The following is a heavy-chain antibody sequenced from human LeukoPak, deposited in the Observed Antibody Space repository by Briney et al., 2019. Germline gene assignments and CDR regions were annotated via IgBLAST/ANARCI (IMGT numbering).Heavy chain of an antibody. V-gene: IGHV1-18*01. J-gene: IGHJ4*01. D-gene: IGHD2-2*01. CDR2: ISAYNGNT. Sequence: ASVKVSCKASGYRFTSYGISWVRQAPGQGLEWMAWISAYNGNTNYAQKFQGRVIMTTDTSTSTAYMELRSLRSDDTAVYYCARDPDCSSTRCSESPFDYWGHGTLVTVSS. CDR1: GYRFTSYG. CDR3: ARDPDCSSTRCSESPFDY.